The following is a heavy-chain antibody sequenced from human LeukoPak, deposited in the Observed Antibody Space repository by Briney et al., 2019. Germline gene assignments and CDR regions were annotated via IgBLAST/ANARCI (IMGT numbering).Heavy chain of an antibody. CDR2: IYYSRST. CDR1: GGSISSYY. CDR3: ARELVGAAFDY. J-gene: IGHJ4*02. V-gene: IGHV4-59*01. Sequence: PSETLSLTCTVSGGSISSYYWSWIRQPPGKGLEWIGYIYYSRSTNYNPSLKSRVTISVDTSKNQFSLKLSSVTAADTAVYYCARELVGAAFDYWGQGTLVTVSS. D-gene: IGHD1-26*01.